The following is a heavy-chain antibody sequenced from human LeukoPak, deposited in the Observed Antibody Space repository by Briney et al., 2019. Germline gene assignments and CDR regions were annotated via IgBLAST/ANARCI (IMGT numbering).Heavy chain of an antibody. CDR1: GYSFTHYW. V-gene: IGHV5-51*01. CDR3: ARPPTLGYFDWFLDY. Sequence: GESLKISCKGSGYSFTHYWIGWVRQMPGKGLEWMGIIYPGDSDTRYSPSFQGQITISADKSISTAYLQWSSLRASDTAMYYCARPPTLGYFDWFLDYWGQGTLVTVSS. J-gene: IGHJ4*02. CDR2: IYPGDSDT. D-gene: IGHD3-9*01.